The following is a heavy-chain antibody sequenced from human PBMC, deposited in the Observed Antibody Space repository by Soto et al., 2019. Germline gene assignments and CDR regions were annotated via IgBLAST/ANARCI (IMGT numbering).Heavy chain of an antibody. CDR2: ISYVGSNQ. CDR3: AKDQASGQGSFDS. V-gene: IGHV3-30*18. Sequence: GSLRLSCAASGFTFNIYGMHWVRQAPDKGLEWVALISYVGSNQYYADSVKGRFTISRDNSKNTLFLQMNSLRADDTAVYYCAKDQASGQGSFDSWGQGTLVTVSS. J-gene: IGHJ4*02. CDR1: GFTFNIYG.